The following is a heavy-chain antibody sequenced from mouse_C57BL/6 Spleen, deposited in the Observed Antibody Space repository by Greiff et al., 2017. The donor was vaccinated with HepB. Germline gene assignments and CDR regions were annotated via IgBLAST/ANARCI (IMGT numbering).Heavy chain of an antibody. CDR1: GYTFTSYW. J-gene: IGHJ4*01. Sequence: QVQLQQPGAELVKPGASVKMSCKASGYTFTSYWITWVKQRPGQGLEWIGDIYPGSGSTNFNEKFKSKATLTVDTSSSTAYMQLSSLTSEDSAVYYCARRITTVVATDYAMDDWGQGTSVTVSS. V-gene: IGHV1-55*01. CDR3: ARRITTVVATDYAMDD. D-gene: IGHD1-1*01. CDR2: IYPGSGST.